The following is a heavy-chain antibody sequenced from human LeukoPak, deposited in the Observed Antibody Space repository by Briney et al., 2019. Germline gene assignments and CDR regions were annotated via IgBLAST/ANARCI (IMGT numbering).Heavy chain of an antibody. CDR3: ARARPNVVVGPAAAHLDC. D-gene: IGHD2-2*01. V-gene: IGHV3-7*01. CDR2: INQDGSER. CDR1: GFTFSSYC. J-gene: IGHJ4*02. Sequence: PGGSLRLSCAASGFTFSSYCMSWVRQAPGKGLEWVANINQDGSERYQVDSVKGRFTISRGNAQNSLHLQMDSLRAEDTAVYYCARARPNVVVGPAAAHLDCWGQGILITVSS.